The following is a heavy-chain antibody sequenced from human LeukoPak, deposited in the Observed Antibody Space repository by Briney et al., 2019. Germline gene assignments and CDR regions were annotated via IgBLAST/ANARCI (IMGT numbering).Heavy chain of an antibody. Sequence: ASVKVSCKASGYTFTGYYFHWVRQAPGQGLEWMGWINPNTAGTNYAQKFLGGVTLTWDTSISTAYMEPNRLTSDDTAVYYCATSAGDYRAGHYYYMGVWGKGTSVTVSS. CDR2: INPNTAGT. CDR3: ATSAGDYRAGHYYYMGV. J-gene: IGHJ6*03. D-gene: IGHD4-11*01. CDR1: GYTFTGYY. V-gene: IGHV1-2*02.